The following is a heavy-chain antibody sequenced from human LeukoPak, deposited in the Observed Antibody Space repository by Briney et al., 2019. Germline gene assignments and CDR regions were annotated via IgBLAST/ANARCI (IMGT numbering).Heavy chain of an antibody. J-gene: IGHJ4*02. D-gene: IGHD4-17*01. CDR1: GFTFTRYR. Sequence: GGSLRLSCAASGFTFTRYRMTWVRQAPGKGLEWVANIKQDGSERYYVDSVDGRFTISRDNAKNSLFLQMNSLRDDDTAVYYCARSESTMTTWSMDYWGPGALVMVSS. V-gene: IGHV3-7*01. CDR2: IKQDGSER. CDR3: ARSESTMTTWSMDY.